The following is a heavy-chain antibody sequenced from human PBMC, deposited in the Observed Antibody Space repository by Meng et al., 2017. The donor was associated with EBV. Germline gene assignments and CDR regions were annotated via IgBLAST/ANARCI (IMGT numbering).Heavy chain of an antibody. CDR2: LIPMSGAP. Sequence: QVPVPQSGGGVKSPGSSVKGLCRTSGGTFRMDAVSWVRQAPGQGLEWMGGLIPMSGAPHYAQKFQDRVTIIADESTSTHSMELNNLRFEDTAMYYCASESGRGFTPDYWGQGTLVTVSS. CDR1: GGTFRMDA. D-gene: IGHD3-10*01. J-gene: IGHJ4*02. V-gene: IGHV1-69*01. CDR3: ASESGRGFTPDY.